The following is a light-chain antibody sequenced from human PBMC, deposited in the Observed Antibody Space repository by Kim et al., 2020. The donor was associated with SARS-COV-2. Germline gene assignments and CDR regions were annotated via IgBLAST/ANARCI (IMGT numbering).Light chain of an antibody. J-gene: IGKJ4*01. Sequence: VSPGERATLSCRASESVGSYLAWYQQKPGQAPRLLVYDASNRATGIPARFSGSGSGTDFTLTVNSLEPEDFAVYYCQQRSNWPPTFGGGTKVDIK. V-gene: IGKV3-11*01. CDR3: QQRSNWPPT. CDR1: ESVGSY. CDR2: DAS.